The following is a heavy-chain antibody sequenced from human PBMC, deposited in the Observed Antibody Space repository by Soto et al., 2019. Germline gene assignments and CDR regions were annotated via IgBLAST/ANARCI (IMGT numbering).Heavy chain of an antibody. Sequence: ASGKVSFKASGYPFTSYDINWAGQATGKRPEWMGWLNPKSGNTGYGKKFQGRVTMPRNNSISTAYMELSSLRSEDTAVYYCARPLTWDYDFWSGYYTRDYYQYYMDVWGKGTTVTAP. CDR3: ARPLTWDYDFWSGYYTRDYYQYYMDV. J-gene: IGHJ6*03. CDR1: GYPFTSYD. CDR2: LNPKSGNT. D-gene: IGHD3-3*01. V-gene: IGHV1-8*01.